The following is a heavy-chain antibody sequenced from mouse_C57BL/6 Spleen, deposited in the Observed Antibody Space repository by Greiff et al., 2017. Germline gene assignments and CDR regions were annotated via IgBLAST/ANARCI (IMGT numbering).Heavy chain of an antibody. J-gene: IGHJ1*03. V-gene: IGHV1-61*01. CDR2: IYPSDSET. D-gene: IGHD2-5*01. CDR1: GYTFTSYW. Sequence: QVQLQQPGAELVRPGSSVKLSCKASGYTFTSYWMDWVKQRPGQGLEWIGNIYPSDSETHYNQKFKDKATLSVDNSSSTAYMQLSSLTSEDSAVYDCARGYYSNRYFDVWGTGTTVTVSS. CDR3: ARGYYSNRYFDV.